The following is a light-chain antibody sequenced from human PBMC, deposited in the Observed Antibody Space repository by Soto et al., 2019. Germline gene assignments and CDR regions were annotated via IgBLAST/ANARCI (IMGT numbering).Light chain of an antibody. J-gene: IGKJ2*01. CDR1: QSFIHSNGNTY. CDR3: MQGSLWPFT. V-gene: IGKV2-30*02. CDR2: QVF. Sequence: DVVMTQSPLSLPVTLGQPASISCRSTQSFIHSNGNTYLTWFQQRPGQSPRRLIYQVFNPDSGVPDRFSGSGSGTDFTLKISRVEAEDVGVYYCMQGSLWPFTFGQGTRLEIK.